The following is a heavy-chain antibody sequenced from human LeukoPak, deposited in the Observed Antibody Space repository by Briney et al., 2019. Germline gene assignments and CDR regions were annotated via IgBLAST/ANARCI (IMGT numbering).Heavy chain of an antibody. CDR2: ISSSGNTI. CDR3: ARGRRYDFWSGSYYFDY. D-gene: IGHD3-3*01. Sequence: PGGSLRLSCAASGFTFSDYYMSWIRQAPGKGLEWVSYISSSGNTIYCADSVKGRFTISRDNAKNSLYLQMNSLRAEDTAVYYCARGRRYDFWSGSYYFDYWGQGTLVTVSS. V-gene: IGHV3-11*04. J-gene: IGHJ4*02. CDR1: GFTFSDYY.